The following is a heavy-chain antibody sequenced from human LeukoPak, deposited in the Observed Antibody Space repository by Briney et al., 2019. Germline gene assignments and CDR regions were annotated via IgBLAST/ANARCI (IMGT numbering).Heavy chain of an antibody. D-gene: IGHD2-2*01. J-gene: IGHJ4*02. V-gene: IGHV4-61*02. CDR3: ARAEDGCSSASCYGH. CDR1: GGSVSSGIYY. CDR2: ISTSGDT. Sequence: SQTLSLTCSVSGGSVSSGIYYWSWIRQSAEKGLEWIGRISTSGDTNYNPSLKSRVTISIDVSKSQFSLKLSSVSAADTAVYFCARAEDGCSSASCYGHWGQGTLVTVSS.